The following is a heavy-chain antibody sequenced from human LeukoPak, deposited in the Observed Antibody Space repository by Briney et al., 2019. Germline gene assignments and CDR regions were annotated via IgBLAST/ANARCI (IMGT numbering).Heavy chain of an antibody. D-gene: IGHD3-3*01. J-gene: IGHJ4*02. CDR1: GFSFSRYD. CDR3: AKDRQTITILGVVHTPRANFDY. V-gene: IGHV3-30*02. Sequence: GGSLRLSCAASGFSFSRYDIHWVRQAPGKGLEWVAFIRYDGSNKNYADSVKGRFTISRDNFMSTVYLQMNSLRAEDTAVYYWAKDRQTITILGVVHTPRANFDYWGQGTLVTVSS. CDR2: IRYDGSNK.